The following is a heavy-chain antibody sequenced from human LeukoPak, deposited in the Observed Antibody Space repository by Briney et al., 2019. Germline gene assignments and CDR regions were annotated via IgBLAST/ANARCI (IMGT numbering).Heavy chain of an antibody. CDR2: IKQDGSEK. CDR1: GFTFSSYW. Sequence: PGGSLRLSCAASGFTFSSYWMSWVRQAPGKGLEWVANIKQDGSEKYYVDSVKGRFTISRDNAKNSLYLQMNSLRAEDTAVYYCARTLYYDILTGYSPTPYSFDYWGQGTLVTVSS. CDR3: ARTLYYDILTGYSPTPYSFDY. D-gene: IGHD3-9*01. J-gene: IGHJ4*02. V-gene: IGHV3-7*03.